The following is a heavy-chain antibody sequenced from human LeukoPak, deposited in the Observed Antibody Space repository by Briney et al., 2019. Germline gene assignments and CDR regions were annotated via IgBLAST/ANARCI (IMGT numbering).Heavy chain of an antibody. CDR2: INLDGSDK. V-gene: IGHV3-7*01. CDR3: ARDWVGDHASSFFDY. D-gene: IGHD3-10*01. Sequence: PGGSLRLSCATSGFTFSTFWMSWVRQAPGKGLEWVANINLDGSDKYYVDSVKGRFTISRDNAHNSLYLQMSSLRVEDTAVYFCARDWVGDHASSFFDYWGQGILVTVSS. J-gene: IGHJ4*02. CDR1: GFTFSTFW.